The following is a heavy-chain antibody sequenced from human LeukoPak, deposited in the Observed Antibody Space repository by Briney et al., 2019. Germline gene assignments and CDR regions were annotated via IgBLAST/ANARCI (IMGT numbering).Heavy chain of an antibody. J-gene: IGHJ4*02. Sequence: GGSLRLSCAASGFTFSSYAMSWVRQAPGKGLEWVSAISGSGFSTYYADSVKGRFSISRDISKNTLYLQMNSLRAEDTAVYYCAKVAGTSSWYQVDYWGQGTLVTVSS. V-gene: IGHV3-23*01. CDR3: AKVAGTSSWYQVDY. D-gene: IGHD6-13*01. CDR1: GFTFSSYA. CDR2: ISGSGFST.